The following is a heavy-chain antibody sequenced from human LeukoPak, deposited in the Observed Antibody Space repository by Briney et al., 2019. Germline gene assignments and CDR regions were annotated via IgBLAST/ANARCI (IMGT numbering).Heavy chain of an antibody. CDR2: INPNSGGT. J-gene: IGHJ5*02. CDR1: GYTFTGYY. V-gene: IGHV1-2*02. CDR3: ARVAVGATYNWFDP. D-gene: IGHD1-26*01. Sequence: ASVKVSCKASGYTFTGYYMHWVRQAPGQGLEWMGWINPNSGGTSYAQKFQGRVTMTRDTSISTAYMELSRLRSDDTAVYYCARVAVGATYNWFDPWGRGTLVTVSS.